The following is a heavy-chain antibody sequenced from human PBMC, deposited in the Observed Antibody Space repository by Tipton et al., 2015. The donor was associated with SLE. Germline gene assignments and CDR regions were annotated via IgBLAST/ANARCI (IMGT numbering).Heavy chain of an antibody. CDR3: AREDGEAFDI. J-gene: IGHJ3*02. D-gene: IGHD5-24*01. CDR1: GFTFSSYS. Sequence: QLVQSGGGLVKPGGSLRLSCAASGFTFSSYSMNWVRQAPGEGLEWVSSISDCSSYIYYSDSVKGRFTISRDNAKNSLYLQMNSLRAEDTAVYYCAREDGEAFDIWGQGTMVTVSS. V-gene: IGHV3-21*03. CDR2: ISDCSSYI.